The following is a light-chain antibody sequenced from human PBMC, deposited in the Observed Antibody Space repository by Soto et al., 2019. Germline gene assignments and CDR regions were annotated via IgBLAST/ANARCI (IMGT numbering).Light chain of an antibody. CDR2: EVS. J-gene: IGLJ1*01. CDR1: SSDVGGYNY. V-gene: IGLV2-14*01. Sequence: QSALTQPASVSGSPGQSITISFTGTSSDVGGYNYVSWYQQQAGKAPKLIIHEVSNRPSGVSNRFSGSKSGNTASLTISGLQAEDEADYYCDSYTSSRAYVFGIGTKVTV. CDR3: DSYTSSRAYV.